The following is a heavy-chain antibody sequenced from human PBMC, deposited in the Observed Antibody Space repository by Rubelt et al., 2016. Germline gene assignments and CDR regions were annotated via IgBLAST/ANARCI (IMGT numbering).Heavy chain of an antibody. CDR1: SGSIGSYY. V-gene: IGHV4-59*01. Sequence: QVQLQESGPGLVKPSETLSLTCTVSSGSIGSYYWSWIRQPPGRGLEWIGYIYYSGTTNYNPSRKSRVTISVDTSKNQFSLKLSSVTAADTAVYYCARVNGYNLDYWGQGTLVTVSS. D-gene: IGHD5-24*01. CDR3: ARVNGYNLDY. CDR2: IYYSGTT. J-gene: IGHJ4*02.